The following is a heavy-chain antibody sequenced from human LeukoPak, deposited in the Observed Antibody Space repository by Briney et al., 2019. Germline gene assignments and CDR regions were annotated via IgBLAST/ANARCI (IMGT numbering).Heavy chain of an antibody. CDR2: IYYSGST. V-gene: IGHV4-61*01. CDR3: ARGVGYSSSWYFDY. CDR1: GGSISSGSYY. J-gene: IGHJ4*02. Sequence: SETLSLTCTVSGGSISSGSYYWSWIRQPPGKGLEWIGYIYYSGSTNYNPSLKSRVTISVDTSKNQFSLKLSSVTAADTAVYYCARGVGYSSSWYFDYWGQGTLVTVSS. D-gene: IGHD6-13*01.